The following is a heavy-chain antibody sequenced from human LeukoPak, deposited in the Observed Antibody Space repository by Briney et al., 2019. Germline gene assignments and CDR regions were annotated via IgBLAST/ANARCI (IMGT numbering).Heavy chain of an antibody. J-gene: IGHJ3*02. V-gene: IGHV3-23*01. Sequence: GGSLRLSCAASGFTFDDYAMHWVRQAPGKGLEWVSGISASGDVTFHANSVRGRFTISRDNSKSTLFLQMNDLRVEDTAKFYCAKSLFTSATGTGRAFHIWGQGTMVSVSS. D-gene: IGHD1-1*01. CDR1: GFTFDDYA. CDR2: ISASGDVT. CDR3: AKSLFTSATGTGRAFHI.